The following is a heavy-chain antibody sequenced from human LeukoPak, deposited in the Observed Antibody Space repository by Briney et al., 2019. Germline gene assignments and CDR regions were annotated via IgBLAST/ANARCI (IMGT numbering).Heavy chain of an antibody. V-gene: IGHV4-59*12. Sequence: PSDTLSLTCTVSGGSITSYYWSWIRQPPGKGLEWIGYIYYSGSTYYNPSLKSRITISVDTSKNQFSLKMSSVTAADTAVYYCARAPPTIAVAGSAFDIWGQGTMVTVSS. CDR3: ARAPPTIAVAGSAFDI. D-gene: IGHD6-19*01. CDR2: IYYSGST. J-gene: IGHJ3*02. CDR1: GGSITSYY.